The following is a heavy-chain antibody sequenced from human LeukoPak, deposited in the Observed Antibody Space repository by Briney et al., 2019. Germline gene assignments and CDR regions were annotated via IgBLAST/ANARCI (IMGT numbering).Heavy chain of an antibody. CDR1: GGSISSGSYY. J-gene: IGHJ3*02. Sequence: SETLSLTCTVSGGSISSGSYYWSWIRQPAGKGLEWIGRIYTSGSTNYNPSLKSRVTISVDTSKNQFSLKLSSVTAADTAVYYCAREKGNAFDIWGQGTMVTVSS. V-gene: IGHV4-61*02. CDR2: IYTSGST. CDR3: AREKGNAFDI.